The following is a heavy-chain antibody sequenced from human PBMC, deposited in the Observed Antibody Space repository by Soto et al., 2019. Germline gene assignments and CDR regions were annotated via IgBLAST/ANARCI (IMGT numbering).Heavy chain of an antibody. CDR1: GFTFSSYA. D-gene: IGHD2-15*01. CDR3: AKEDIVVVGAATDEKHFDY. CDR2: ISGSGGST. J-gene: IGHJ4*02. Sequence: GGSLRLSCAASGFTFSSYAMSWVRQAPGKGLEWVSAISGSGGSTYYADSVKGRFTISRDNSKNTLYLQMNSLRAEDTAVYYCAKEDIVVVGAATDEKHFDYWGQGTLVTVSS. V-gene: IGHV3-23*01.